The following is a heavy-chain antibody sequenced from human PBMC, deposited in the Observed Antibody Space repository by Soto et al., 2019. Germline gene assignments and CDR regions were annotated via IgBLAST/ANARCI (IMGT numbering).Heavy chain of an antibody. CDR3: TSLYYGH. CDR1: EFTFTNAW. V-gene: IGHV3-15*01. D-gene: IGHD4-17*01. CDR2: IKSKTAGGTT. Sequence: GGSLRLSCAASEFTFTNAWMSWVRQAPGKGLEWVGRIKSKTAGGTTDYAAPVQGRFTISRDESRNTLYLQMNSLKTEDTAVYYCTSLYYGHWGQGTLVTVSS. J-gene: IGHJ4*02.